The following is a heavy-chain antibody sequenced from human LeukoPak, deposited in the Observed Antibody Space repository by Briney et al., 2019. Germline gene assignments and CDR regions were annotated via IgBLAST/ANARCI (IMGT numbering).Heavy chain of an antibody. D-gene: IGHD5-18*01. CDR1: GFTFSSHW. CDR2: IKQDGSEK. J-gene: IGHJ6*02. Sequence: TGGSLRLSCAASGFTFSSHWMSWVRQAPGKGLEWVANIKQDGSEKYYVDSVKGRFTISRDNAKNSLYLQMNSLRAEDTAVYYCARIRKAGYSYGSYYYYGMDVWGQGTTVTVSS. V-gene: IGHV3-7*04. CDR3: ARIRKAGYSYGSYYYYGMDV.